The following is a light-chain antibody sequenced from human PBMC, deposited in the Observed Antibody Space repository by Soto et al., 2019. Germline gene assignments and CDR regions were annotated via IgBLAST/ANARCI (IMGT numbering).Light chain of an antibody. J-gene: IGLJ2*01. Sequence: SYELPQPLSVSVALGQTARITCGGNNIGSKNVHWYQQKPGQAPVLVIYRDSNRPSGIPERFSGSNSGNTATLTSSRAQAGDEADYYCQVWDSNTVIFGGGTKLTVL. V-gene: IGLV3-9*01. CDR1: NIGSKN. CDR2: RDS. CDR3: QVWDSNTVI.